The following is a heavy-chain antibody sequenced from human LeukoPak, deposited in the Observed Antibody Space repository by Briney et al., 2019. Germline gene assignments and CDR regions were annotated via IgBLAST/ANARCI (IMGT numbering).Heavy chain of an antibody. D-gene: IGHD2-2*01. CDR1: GGSISSYY. Sequence: SETLPLTCTVSGGSISSYYWSWIRQPAGKGLEWIGRIYTSGSTNYNPSLKSRVTISVDTSKNQFSLKLSSVTAADTAVYYCAREQVVPAANNWFDPWGQGTLVTVSS. CDR2: IYTSGST. CDR3: AREQVVPAANNWFDP. V-gene: IGHV4-4*07. J-gene: IGHJ5*02.